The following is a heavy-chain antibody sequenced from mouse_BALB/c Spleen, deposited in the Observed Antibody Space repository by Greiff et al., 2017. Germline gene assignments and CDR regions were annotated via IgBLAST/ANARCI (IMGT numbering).Heavy chain of an antibody. J-gene: IGHJ4*01. CDR3: ARPFYDGYGYAMDY. V-gene: IGHV2-6-2*01. CDR2: IWSDGST. CDR1: GFSLTSYG. Sequence: QVQLKESGPDLVAPSQSLSITCTVSGFSLTSYGVHWVRQPPGKGLEWLVVIWSDGSTTYNSALKSRLSISKDNSKSQVFLKMNSLQTDDTAMYYCARPFYDGYGYAMDYWGQGTSVTVSS. D-gene: IGHD2-3*01.